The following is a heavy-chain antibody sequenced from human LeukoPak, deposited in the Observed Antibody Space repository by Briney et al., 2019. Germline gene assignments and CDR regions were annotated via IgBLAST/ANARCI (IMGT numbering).Heavy chain of an antibody. CDR3: ARDRPGGELVDY. Sequence: ASVKVSCKASGYTFTGYYIHWVRQAPGQGLEWMGWINPNSGGTNYAQKFQDRSTMARDTSINTAYLELSSLRFDDTAVYYCARDRPGGELVDYWSQGTLVTVSS. V-gene: IGHV1-2*02. CDR1: GYTFTGYY. J-gene: IGHJ4*02. CDR2: INPNSGGT. D-gene: IGHD1-7*01.